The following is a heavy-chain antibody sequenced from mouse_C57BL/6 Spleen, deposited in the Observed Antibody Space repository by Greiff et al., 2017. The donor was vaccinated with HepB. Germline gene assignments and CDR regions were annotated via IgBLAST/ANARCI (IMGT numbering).Heavy chain of an antibody. D-gene: IGHD3-2*02. Sequence: QVQLQQSGPELVKPGASVKISCKASGYAFSSSWMNWVKQRPGKGLEWIGRIYPGDGDTNYNGKFKGKATLTADKSSSTAYMQLSSLTSEDSAVYFCARSRQLREAMDYWGQGTSVTVSS. V-gene: IGHV1-82*01. CDR2: IYPGDGDT. CDR3: ARSRQLREAMDY. CDR1: GYAFSSSW. J-gene: IGHJ4*01.